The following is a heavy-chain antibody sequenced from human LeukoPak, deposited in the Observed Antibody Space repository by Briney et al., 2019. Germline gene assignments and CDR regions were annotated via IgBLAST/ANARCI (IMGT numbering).Heavy chain of an antibody. D-gene: IGHD1-1*01. V-gene: IGHV3-33*06. Sequence: GRSLRLSCAASGFTFNRNDLHWVRQAPGKGLEWVPVIWYDGRIRYYADSVKGRFTVSRDNSKSLLFLQMESLRHDDTGIYYCAKGRRTGFVDYWGQGALVTVSS. CDR2: IWYDGRIR. CDR3: AKGRRTGFVDY. CDR1: GFTFNRND. J-gene: IGHJ4*02.